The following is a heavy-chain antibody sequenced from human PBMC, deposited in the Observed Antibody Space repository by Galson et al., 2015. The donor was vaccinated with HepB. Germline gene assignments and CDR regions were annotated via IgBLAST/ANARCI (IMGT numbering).Heavy chain of an antibody. V-gene: IGHV4-38-2*02. Sequence: GTLSLTCTVSGFSLSYGYYWGWIRQPPGKGLEWIGSIYHTGSTYYNPPLQSRVTISVDTSKNQFSLRVRSVTAADTAVYYCARSYRGGRGQYYYYYGMDVWGQGTTVTV. CDR2: IYHTGST. J-gene: IGHJ6*02. D-gene: IGHD4-11*01. CDR3: ARSYRGGRGQYYYYYGMDV. CDR1: GFSLSYGYY.